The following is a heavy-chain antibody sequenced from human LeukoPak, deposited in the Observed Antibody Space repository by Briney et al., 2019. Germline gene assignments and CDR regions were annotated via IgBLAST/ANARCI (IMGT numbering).Heavy chain of an antibody. J-gene: IGHJ4*02. Sequence: SETLSLTCTVSGGSISSSSYYWGWIRQPPGKGLEWIGSIYYSGSSDYNPSLKSRVTISVDTSKNQFSLKLTSVTAADTAVYYCARGPLPDYWGQGTLVTVSS. CDR2: IYYSGSS. V-gene: IGHV4-39*01. CDR1: GGSISSSSYY. CDR3: ARGPLPDY.